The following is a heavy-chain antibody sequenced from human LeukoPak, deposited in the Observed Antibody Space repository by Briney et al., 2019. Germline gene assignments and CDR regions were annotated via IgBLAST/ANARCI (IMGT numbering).Heavy chain of an antibody. CDR2: ISYDGSNK. V-gene: IGHV3-30*03. D-gene: IGHD5-12*01. J-gene: IGHJ4*02. CDR1: GFTFSSYG. Sequence: GGSLRLSCAASGFTFSSYGMHWVRQAPGKGLEWVAVISYDGSNKYYADSVKGRFTISRDNAKNSLYLQMNSLRAEDTAIYYCAREASGGYVWEGFDYWGQGTLVTVSS. CDR3: AREASGGYVWEGFDY.